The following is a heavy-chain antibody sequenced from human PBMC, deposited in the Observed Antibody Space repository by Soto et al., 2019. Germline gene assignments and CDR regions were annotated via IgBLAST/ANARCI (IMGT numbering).Heavy chain of an antibody. J-gene: IGHJ4*02. D-gene: IGHD3-22*01. V-gene: IGHV4-59*01. CDR1: GGSISSYY. CDR3: ARIRPYGSSGYPFDY. Sequence: QVQLQESGPGLVKPSETLSLTCTVSGGSISSYYWSWIRQPPGKGLEWIGYIYYTGSTNYNPSLRSRVTISVDTPKNQFSLKLTSVTAADTAVYYCARIRPYGSSGYPFDYWGQGTLVTVSS. CDR2: IYYTGST.